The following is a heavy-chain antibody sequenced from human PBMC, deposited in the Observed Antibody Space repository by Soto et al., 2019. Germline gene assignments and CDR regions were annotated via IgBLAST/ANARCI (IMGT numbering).Heavy chain of an antibody. CDR3: ARDELGYSI. CDR1: GFTSSSYW. Sequence: GESRRLSGAASGFTSSSYWMHWVRKAPGKGLVWVSRINSDGSSTSYADSVKGRFTISRDNAKNTLYLQMNSLRAEDTAVYYCARDELGYSIWGQGTMVSVS. D-gene: IGHD2-15*01. J-gene: IGHJ3*02. V-gene: IGHV3-74*01. CDR2: INSDGSST.